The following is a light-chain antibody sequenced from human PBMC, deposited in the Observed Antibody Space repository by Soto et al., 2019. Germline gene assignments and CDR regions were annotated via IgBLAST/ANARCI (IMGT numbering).Light chain of an antibody. CDR3: QQASSFPLT. J-gene: IGKJ5*01. V-gene: IGKV1-39*01. Sequence: DIQMTQSPSSLSASLGDRVTITCRASQSISSYLNWYQQKPGKAPKLLIYAASSLQSGVPSRFSGSASGTYFTLTISSLQPEDFATYYCQQASSFPLTFGQGTRLEIK. CDR1: QSISSY. CDR2: AAS.